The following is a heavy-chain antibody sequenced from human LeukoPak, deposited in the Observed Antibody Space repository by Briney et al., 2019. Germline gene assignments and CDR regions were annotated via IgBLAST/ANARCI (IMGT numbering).Heavy chain of an antibody. Sequence: SVKVSCKASGYTFTSYGISWVRQAPGQGLEWMGRIIPIFGTANYAQKFQGRVTITTDESTSTAYMELSSLRSEDPIVYYCVRTPAPPYYSSGWYFDYWGQGTLVTVSS. CDR2: IIPIFGTA. V-gene: IGHV1-69*05. CDR3: VRTPAPPYYSSGWYFDY. J-gene: IGHJ4*02. CDR1: GYTFTSYG. D-gene: IGHD6-19*01.